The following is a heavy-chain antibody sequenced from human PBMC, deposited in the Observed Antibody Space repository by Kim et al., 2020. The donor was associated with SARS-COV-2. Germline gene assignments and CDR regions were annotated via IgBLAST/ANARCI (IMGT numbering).Heavy chain of an antibody. V-gene: IGHV3-9*01. Sequence: IDYADSVKGRFTISRDNDKNSLFLQMNRLRTNDTAFYYCAKNSGYDYAFDSWGQGTLVTVSS. CDR2: I. CDR3: AKNSGYDYAFDS. J-gene: IGHJ4*02. D-gene: IGHD5-12*01.